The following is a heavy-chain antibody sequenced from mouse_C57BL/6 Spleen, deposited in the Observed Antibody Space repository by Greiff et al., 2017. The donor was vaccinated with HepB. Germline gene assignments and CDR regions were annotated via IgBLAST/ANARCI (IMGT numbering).Heavy chain of an antibody. D-gene: IGHD1-1*01. Sequence: EVQRVESGGGLVKPGGSLKLSCAASGFTFSSYAMSWVRQTPEKRLEWVATISDGGSYTYYPDNVKGRFTISRDNAKNNLYLQMSHLKSEDTAMYYCARDSAYYYGSSYDYWGQGTTLTVSS. CDR1: GFTFSSYA. V-gene: IGHV5-4*01. J-gene: IGHJ2*01. CDR3: ARDSAYYYGSSYDY. CDR2: ISDGGSYT.